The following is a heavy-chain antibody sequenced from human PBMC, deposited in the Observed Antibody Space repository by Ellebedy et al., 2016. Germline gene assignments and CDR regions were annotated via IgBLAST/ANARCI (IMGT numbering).Heavy chain of an antibody. J-gene: IGHJ3*01. Sequence: SETLSLTCSVSGGSITPYFWSWVRQPPGKGLEWIGYIYYSGSTFYNPSLKSRVTMSVDTSKSQFSLRLTSVTAADTAVYYCAKWNGGWYAFEVWGQGTMVTVSS. CDR3: AKWNGGWYAFEV. CDR2: IYYSGST. CDR1: GGSITPYF. V-gene: IGHV4-59*01. D-gene: IGHD6-19*01.